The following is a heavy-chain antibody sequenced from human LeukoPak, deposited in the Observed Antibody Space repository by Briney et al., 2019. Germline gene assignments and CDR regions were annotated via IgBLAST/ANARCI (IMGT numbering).Heavy chain of an antibody. CDR2: MNPNSGNT. CDR3: ARGPPRYSSSSRTYPSWFDP. J-gene: IGHJ5*02. D-gene: IGHD6-6*01. CDR1: GYTFTSYD. V-gene: IGHV1-8*01. Sequence: GASVKVSCKASGYTFTSYDINWVRQTTGQGLEWMGWMNPNSGNTGYAQKFQGRVTMTRNTSISTAYMELSSLRSEDTAVYYCARGPPRYSSSSRTYPSWFDPWGQGTLVTVSS.